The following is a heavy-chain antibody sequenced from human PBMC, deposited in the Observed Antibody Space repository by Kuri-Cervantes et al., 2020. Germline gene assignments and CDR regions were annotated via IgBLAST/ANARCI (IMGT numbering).Heavy chain of an antibody. V-gene: IGHV4-38-2*01. J-gene: IGHJ4*02. CDR2: IYYSGST. CDR1: GYSISSGYY. D-gene: IGHD6-19*01. Sequence: SETLSLTCAVSGYSISSGYYWGWIRQPPGKGLEWIGSIYYSGSTYYNPSLKSRVTISVDTSRNQFSLKLNSVTAADTAAYYCASGYSSGWFFYWGQGTQVTVSS. CDR3: ASGYSSGWFFY.